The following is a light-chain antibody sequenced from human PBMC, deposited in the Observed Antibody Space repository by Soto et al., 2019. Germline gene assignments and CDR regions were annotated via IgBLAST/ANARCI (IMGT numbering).Light chain of an antibody. J-gene: IGKJ2*01. CDR1: QGISSY. Sequence: AIRMTQSPSSLSASTGDRVTITCRASQGISSYLAWYQQKPGKAPKLLIYAASTLQSGVPSRFSGSGSGTDFTLTISCLQSEDFATYYCQQSFRTPYTFGQGTDLEI. CDR3: QQSFRTPYT. V-gene: IGKV1-8*01. CDR2: AAS.